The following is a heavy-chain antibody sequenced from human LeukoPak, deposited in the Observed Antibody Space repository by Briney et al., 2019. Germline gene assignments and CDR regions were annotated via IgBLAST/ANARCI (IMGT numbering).Heavy chain of an antibody. V-gene: IGHV1-2*02. CDR3: ARDRSGSYEY. J-gene: IGHJ4*02. CDR1: GYTFTDLY. Sequence: ASEKVSCNASGYTFTDLYIHWVRQAPGQGLEWMGLINPSSGGTNYAQKFQGRVTMTRDTSISTAYMELSRLRSDDAAVYYCARDRSGSYEYWGQGTLVTVSS. D-gene: IGHD1-26*01. CDR2: INPSSGGT.